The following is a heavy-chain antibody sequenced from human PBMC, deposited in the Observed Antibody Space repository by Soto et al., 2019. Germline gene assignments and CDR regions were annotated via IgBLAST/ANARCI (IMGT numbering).Heavy chain of an antibody. J-gene: IGHJ6*02. D-gene: IGHD2-8*02. CDR3: SRPYCTGDSCSSYVFDV. Sequence: GGSLRLSCTASGFTFGDYGMNWFRQAPGKGLEWVGFIRSKAYGGTTQYAASVKGRFTISRDDSKSITYLQMNSLQTEDTAVYYCSRPYCTGDSCSSYVFDVWGQGTTVTVSS. CDR2: IRSKAYGGTT. V-gene: IGHV3-49*03. CDR1: GFTFGDYG.